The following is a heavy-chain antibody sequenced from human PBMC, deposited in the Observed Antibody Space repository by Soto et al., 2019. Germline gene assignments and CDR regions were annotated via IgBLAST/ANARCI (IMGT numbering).Heavy chain of an antibody. J-gene: IGHJ4*02. CDR3: ARVFDSRVNLDF. CDR2: ISAYNINT. CDR1: GYTFTSYG. Sequence: ASVKVSCKASGYTFTSYGISWVRQAPGQGLEWMGWISAYNINTNYAQNFQGRVTMTTDTSTTTAYMDLRGLRSDDTAVYYCARVFDSRVNLDFWGQGTLVTVSS. V-gene: IGHV1-18*01. D-gene: IGHD3-22*01.